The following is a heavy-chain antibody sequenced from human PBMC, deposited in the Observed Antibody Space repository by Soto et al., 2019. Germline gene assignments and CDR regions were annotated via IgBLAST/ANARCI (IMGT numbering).Heavy chain of an antibody. CDR1: GFTFSLYP. J-gene: IGHJ4*02. Sequence: EVKVLESGGGLVQPGGSLRLSFATSGFTFSLYPMNWVRQAPGKGLEWVSGISAGGDSTYYADSVKGRFTIFRDKSKNSVYLNMNSLRVEDTAFYYCARRVWGQGTLVTVAS. CDR3: ARRV. CDR2: ISAGGDST. V-gene: IGHV3-23*01.